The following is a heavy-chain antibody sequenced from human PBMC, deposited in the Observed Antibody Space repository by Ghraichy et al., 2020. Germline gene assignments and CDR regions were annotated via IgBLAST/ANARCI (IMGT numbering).Heavy chain of an antibody. Sequence: GGSLRLSCAASGFTFSSYGMHWVRQAPGKGLEWVAVISYDGSNKYYADSVKGRFTISRDNSKNTLYLQMNSLRAEDTAVYYCAKTKWELLPDFDYWGQGTLVTVSS. CDR3: AKTKWELLPDFDY. D-gene: IGHD1-26*01. CDR1: GFTFSSYG. CDR2: ISYDGSNK. J-gene: IGHJ4*02. V-gene: IGHV3-30*18.